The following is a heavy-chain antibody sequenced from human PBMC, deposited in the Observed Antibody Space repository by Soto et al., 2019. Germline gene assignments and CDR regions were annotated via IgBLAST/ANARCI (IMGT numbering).Heavy chain of an antibody. J-gene: IGHJ4*02. Sequence: ERLCRTGTVSGGSISSFYWSWIRQPAGKGLEWIGRIYSGGRNNYNPSLKSRVTMSVDTSKNQFSLRLSSVTAADTAMYYCARGSSRWDYWGQGTLVTVYS. CDR2: IYSGGRN. CDR1: GGSISSFY. CDR3: ARGSSRWDY. D-gene: IGHD6-13*01. V-gene: IGHV4-4*07.